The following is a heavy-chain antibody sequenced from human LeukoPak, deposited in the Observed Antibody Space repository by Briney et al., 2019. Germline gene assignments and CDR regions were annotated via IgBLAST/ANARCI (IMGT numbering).Heavy chain of an antibody. J-gene: IGHJ4*02. D-gene: IGHD2-21*01. CDR2: INHSGST. CDR3: ARGNFGFRSFDY. CDR1: GGSFSGYY. Sequence: PSETLSLTCAIYGGSFSGYYWSWIRQPPGKGLEWIGEINHSGSTNYNPSLKSRVTISVDTSKNQFSLKLSSVTAADTAVYYCARGNFGFRSFDYWGQGTLVTVSS. V-gene: IGHV4-34*01.